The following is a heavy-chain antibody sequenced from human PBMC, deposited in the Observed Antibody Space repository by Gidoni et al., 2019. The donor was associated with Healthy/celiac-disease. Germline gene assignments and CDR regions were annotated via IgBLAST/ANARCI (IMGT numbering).Heavy chain of an antibody. V-gene: IGHV3-33*01. Sequence: GVVQPGRSLRLSCAASGFTFSSYGMHWVRQAPGKGLAWVAVIWYDGSNKYYADSVKGRFTISRDNSKNTLYLQMNSLRAEDTAVYYCAREGGSSWYLRGDTRIDYWGQGTLVTVSS. D-gene: IGHD6-13*01. J-gene: IGHJ4*02. CDR1: GFTFSSYG. CDR2: IWYDGSNK. CDR3: AREGGSSWYLRGDTRIDY.